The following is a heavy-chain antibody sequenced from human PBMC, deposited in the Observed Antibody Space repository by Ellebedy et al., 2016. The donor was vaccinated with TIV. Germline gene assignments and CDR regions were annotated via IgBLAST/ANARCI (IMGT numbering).Heavy chain of an antibody. CDR2: MSGSGGST. CDR3: AQLLDLVGDSSFDY. D-gene: IGHD3-10*01. CDR1: GFTFSSYA. J-gene: IGHJ4*02. V-gene: IGHV3-23*01. Sequence: GESLKISCAASGFTFSSYAMSWVRQTPGKGLEWVSAMSGSGGSTYYADSVKGRFSISRDISKNTLYLQMNSLRAEDTAVYYCAQLLDLVGDSSFDYWGQGTLVTVSS.